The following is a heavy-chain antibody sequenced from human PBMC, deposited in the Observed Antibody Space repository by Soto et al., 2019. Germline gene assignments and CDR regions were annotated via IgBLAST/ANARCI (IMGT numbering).Heavy chain of an antibody. J-gene: IGHJ4*02. CDR1: GDSVTRSY. D-gene: IGHD1-1*01. CDR3: ARATSYNDSGFDX. CDR2: NYYIGYA. V-gene: IGHV4-59*02. Sequence: PSETLSLTCVVSGDSVTRSYWSWIRQAPGKGLEWIRINYYIGYADYNHSLKSRATISVETSKNLLSLNLTSVTGADTALYFCARATSYNDSGFDXWGPGMLVTVSX.